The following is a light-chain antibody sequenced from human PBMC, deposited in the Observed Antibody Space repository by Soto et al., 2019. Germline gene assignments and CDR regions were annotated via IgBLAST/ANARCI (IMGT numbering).Light chain of an antibody. J-gene: IGKJ1*01. CDR2: QAS. CDR3: QQYNGSPWT. Sequence: DIQMTQSPFTLSASVGDRVTITCRASQSISSWLAWYQQKPGSAPKLLIYQASTLQTGVPSRFSGSGSGKEFTLTIGSLQPDDFATYYCQQYNGSPWTFGQGTKVDIK. V-gene: IGKV1-5*03. CDR1: QSISSW.